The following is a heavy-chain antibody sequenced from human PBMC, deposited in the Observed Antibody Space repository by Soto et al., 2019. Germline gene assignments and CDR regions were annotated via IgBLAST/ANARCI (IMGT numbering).Heavy chain of an antibody. D-gene: IGHD1-20*01. CDR2: ISDDGNNR. Sequence: GGSLRLSCAASRFTFSRSAMQWVRQAPGKGLEWVALISDDGNNRYYTDSVKGRFTISRDNSKNTLYLQMDSLRAEDTAVYYCSIPGSDYWGQGILVTVSS. V-gene: IGHV3-30-3*01. CDR3: SIPGSDY. CDR1: RFTFSRSA. J-gene: IGHJ4*02.